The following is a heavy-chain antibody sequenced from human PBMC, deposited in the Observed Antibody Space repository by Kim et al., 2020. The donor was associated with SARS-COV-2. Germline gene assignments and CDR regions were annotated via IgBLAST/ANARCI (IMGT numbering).Heavy chain of an antibody. D-gene: IGHD5-12*01. CDR3: ARDRRQATTTARGYFYYFGLDV. CDR1: GGSVSSQA. J-gene: IGHJ6*02. Sequence: SVKVSCKASGGSVSSQAITWVRQAPGQGLEWMGGIIPVFGTTSYGPKFQGRVTITADDFTNTAYMELTSLRSEDTAVYYCARDRRQATTTARGYFYYFGLDVWDQGTMVTVTS. CDR2: IIPVFGTT. V-gene: IGHV1-69*13.